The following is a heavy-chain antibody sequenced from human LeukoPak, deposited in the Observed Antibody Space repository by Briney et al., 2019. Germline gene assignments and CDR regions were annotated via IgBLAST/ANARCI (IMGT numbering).Heavy chain of an antibody. D-gene: IGHD6-19*01. J-gene: IGHJ4*02. CDR1: GFTFRNYA. CDR2: ISGSGDNT. CDR3: AKSAVAGWVRDFDA. Sequence: GGSLRLSCVASGFTFRNYAMTWVRQAPGKGLEWVSTISGSGDNTYYADSVQGRFTISRDKSKDTLFLQMNSLTAEDTAVYYCAKSAVAGWVRDFDAWGQRILVTASS. V-gene: IGHV3-23*01.